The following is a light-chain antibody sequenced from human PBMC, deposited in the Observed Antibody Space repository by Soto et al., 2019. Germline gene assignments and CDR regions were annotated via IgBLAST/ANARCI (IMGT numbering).Light chain of an antibody. Sequence: EIVLTQSPATLSLSPGEKATLSCRASQSVSSYLAWYQQKPGQAPRLLIYDASNRATVIPARFSGSGSGTDFTLTISSLEPEDFAVYYCQQRSNWPLTFGGGTNVEIK. J-gene: IGKJ4*01. CDR2: DAS. CDR3: QQRSNWPLT. V-gene: IGKV3-11*01. CDR1: QSVSSY.